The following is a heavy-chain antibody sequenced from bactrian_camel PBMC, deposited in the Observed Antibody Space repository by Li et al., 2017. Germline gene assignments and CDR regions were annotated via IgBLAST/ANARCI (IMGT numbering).Heavy chain of an antibody. J-gene: IGHJ4*01. D-gene: IGHD1*01. CDR3: AASAVCSGNLRAPEFSY. V-gene: IGHV3S53*01. CDR2: DNSGDVT. CDR1: TDMLSNYC. Sequence: HVQLVESGGGSVQAGGSLRLSCTSSTDMLSNYCMGWFRQAPGKEREWVSKDNSGDVTYYSDSVKGRFTISQNSATNTVYLQMDNLKPEDTAMYYCAASAVCSGNLRAPEFSYWGQGTQVTVS.